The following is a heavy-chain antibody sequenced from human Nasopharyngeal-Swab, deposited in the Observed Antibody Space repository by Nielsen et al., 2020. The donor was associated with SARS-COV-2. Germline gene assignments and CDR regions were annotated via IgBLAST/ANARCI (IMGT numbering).Heavy chain of an antibody. CDR2: ISSDGSSK. J-gene: IGHJ4*02. Sequence: GESLKISCAASGFTFGTCAMSWVRQAPGKGLEWVAVISSDGSSKYYADSVEGRFTISRDNSKTTLYLQMHSLRAEDTAVYYCASGNPYSGSYSFAYWGQGTLVTVSS. CDR3: ASGNPYSGSYSFAY. V-gene: IGHV3-30*03. CDR1: GFTFGTCA. D-gene: IGHD1-26*01.